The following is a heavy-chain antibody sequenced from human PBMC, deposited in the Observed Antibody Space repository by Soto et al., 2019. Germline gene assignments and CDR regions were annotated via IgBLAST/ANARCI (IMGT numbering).Heavy chain of an antibody. J-gene: IGHJ4*02. D-gene: IGHD5-12*01. CDR1: GGSISSYY. Sequence: SETLSLTCTVSGGSISSYYWSWIRQPPGKGLEWIGYIYYSGSTNYNPSLKSRVTISVDTSKNQFSLKLSSVTAADTAVDYCARYSGYDLAPMLWGKGTLVTVSS. V-gene: IGHV4-59*01. CDR3: ARYSGYDLAPML. CDR2: IYYSGST.